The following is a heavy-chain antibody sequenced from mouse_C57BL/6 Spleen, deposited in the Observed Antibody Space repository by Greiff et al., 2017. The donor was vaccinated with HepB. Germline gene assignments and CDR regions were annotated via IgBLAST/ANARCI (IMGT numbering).Heavy chain of an antibody. J-gene: IGHJ1*03. CDR2: ISSGSSTI. CDR3: ARLGRGRYFDV. V-gene: IGHV5-17*01. CDR1: GFTFSDYG. D-gene: IGHD3-1*01. Sequence: EVKVEESGGGLVKPGGSLKLSCAASGFTFSDYGMHWVRQAPEKGLEWVAYISSGSSTIYYADTVKGRFTISRDNAKNTLFLQMTSLRSEDTAMYYCARLGRGRYFDVWGTGTTVTVSS.